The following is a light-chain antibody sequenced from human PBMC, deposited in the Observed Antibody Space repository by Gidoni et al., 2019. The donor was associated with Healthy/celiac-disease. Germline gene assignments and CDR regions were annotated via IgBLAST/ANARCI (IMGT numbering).Light chain of an antibody. CDR3: MQGTHWPPKYT. Sequence: DVVMTKSPLSLPVTLRLPSSISCRSSQIIVYSDGYTYVNLFQQRPGHSPRRLIYKVSNRDSGVPDRFSGSGSGTDFALKISRVEAEDVGVYFCMQGTHWPPKYTFGQGTKLEIK. J-gene: IGKJ2*01. V-gene: IGKV2-30*01. CDR1: QIIVYSDGYTY. CDR2: KVS.